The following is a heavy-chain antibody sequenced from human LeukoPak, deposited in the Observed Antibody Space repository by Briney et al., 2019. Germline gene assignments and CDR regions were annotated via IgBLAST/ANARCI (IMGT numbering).Heavy chain of an antibody. Sequence: GGSLRLSCAASGFPFTNYDMHWVRQAPGKGLEWVALISYDGSNKYYADSVKGRFTISRDNSKNTLYLQMNSLRAEDTAVYYCARAGDYGSGSFRWRHFDYWGQGTLVTVSS. J-gene: IGHJ4*02. CDR1: GFPFTNYD. D-gene: IGHD3-10*01. CDR3: ARAGDYGSGSFRWRHFDY. V-gene: IGHV3-30-3*01. CDR2: ISYDGSNK.